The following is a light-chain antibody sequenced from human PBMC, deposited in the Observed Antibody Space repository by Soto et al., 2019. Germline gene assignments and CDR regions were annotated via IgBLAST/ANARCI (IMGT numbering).Light chain of an antibody. J-gene: IGLJ3*02. CDR2: EDN. V-gene: IGLV6-57*01. CDR1: GGSIASNY. Sequence: NFMLTQPHSVSESPGKTVTISCTLSGGSIASNYVQWYQQRPGSSPTTVIFEDNQRPSGVPDRFSGSIDSSSNSASLTISGLKTDDEATYYCQSFYSTDQVFGGGTKLTVL. CDR3: QSFYSTDQV.